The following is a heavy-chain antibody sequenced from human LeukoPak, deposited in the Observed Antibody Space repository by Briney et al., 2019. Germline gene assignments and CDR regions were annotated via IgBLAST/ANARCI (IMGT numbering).Heavy chain of an antibody. CDR3: ARGSGLYSGTDDY. CDR2: ISSSSSTI. D-gene: IGHD3-10*01. V-gene: IGHV3-48*04. J-gene: IGHJ4*02. CDR1: GFTFSSYS. Sequence: GGSLRLSCAASGFTFSSYSMNWVRQAPGKGLEWVSYISSSSSTIYYADSVKGRFTISRDNAKNSLYLQMNSLRAEDTAVYYCARGSGLYSGTDDYWGQGTLVTVSS.